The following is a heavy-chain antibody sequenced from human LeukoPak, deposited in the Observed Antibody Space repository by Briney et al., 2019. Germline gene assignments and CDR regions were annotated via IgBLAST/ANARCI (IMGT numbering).Heavy chain of an antibody. J-gene: IGHJ6*03. CDR2: IYYSGST. CDR3: ARDRGCSSTSCYMYYYYHYMDV. V-gene: IGHV4-31*03. CDR1: GGSISSGGYY. Sequence: SQTLSLTCTVSGGSISSGGYYWSWIRQHPGKGLEWIGYIYYSGSTYYNPSLKSRVTISVDTSKNQFSLKLSSVTAADTAVYYCARDRGCSSTSCYMYYYYHYMDVWGKGTTVTVSS. D-gene: IGHD2-2*02.